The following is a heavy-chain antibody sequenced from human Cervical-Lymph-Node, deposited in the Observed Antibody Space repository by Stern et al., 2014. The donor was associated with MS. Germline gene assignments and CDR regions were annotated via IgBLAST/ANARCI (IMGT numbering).Heavy chain of an antibody. CDR2: ISVYNGNI. CDR1: GFNFSNYG. D-gene: IGHD1-26*01. V-gene: IGHV1-18*01. Sequence: VQLVESGAEVKKPGASVKVSCKASGFNFSNYGLSWVRQAPGQGLEWMGWISVYNGNIDFAQKFQGRITMTTDTSTSTVYMELRSLRSDDTAVYYCTRDRGIMGTTTGDYWGQGTLVRVSS. J-gene: IGHJ4*02. CDR3: TRDRGIMGTTTGDY.